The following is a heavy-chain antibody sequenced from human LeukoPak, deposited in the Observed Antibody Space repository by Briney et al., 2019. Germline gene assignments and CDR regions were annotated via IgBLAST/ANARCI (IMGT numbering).Heavy chain of an antibody. J-gene: IGHJ6*02. CDR2: ISGSGGST. D-gene: IGHD6-13*01. Sequence: PGGSLRLSCAASGFTFSSYAMSWVRQAPGKGLEWVSAISGSGGSTYYADSEKGRFTISRDNSKNTLYLQMNSLRAEDTAVYYCAKGPAPLYSSSWYTSYYYYGMDVWGQGTTVTVSS. V-gene: IGHV3-23*01. CDR3: AKGPAPLYSSSWYTSYYYYGMDV. CDR1: GFTFSSYA.